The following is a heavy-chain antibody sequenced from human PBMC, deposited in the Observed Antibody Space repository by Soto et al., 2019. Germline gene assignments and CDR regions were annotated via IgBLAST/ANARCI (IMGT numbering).Heavy chain of an antibody. J-gene: IGHJ3*02. D-gene: IGHD3-3*01. CDR2: IIPIFGTA. Sequence: SVKVSCKASGGTFSSYAISWVRQAPGQGLEWMGGIIPIFGTANYAQKFQGRVTITADESTSTAYMELSSLRSEDTAVYYCARTILIFGVVKGDFDIWGQGTMVTVSS. V-gene: IGHV1-69*13. CDR1: GGTFSSYA. CDR3: ARTILIFGVVKGDFDI.